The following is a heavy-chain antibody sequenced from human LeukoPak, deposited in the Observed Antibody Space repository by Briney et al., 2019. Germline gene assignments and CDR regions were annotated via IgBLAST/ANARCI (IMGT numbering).Heavy chain of an antibody. CDR2: IYSGSSNT. J-gene: IGHJ3*02. CDR1: GFTVSSNY. Sequence: GGSLRLSCAASGFTVSSNYMSWVRQTPGKGLEWVSVIYSGSSNTYYAGSVRGRFTISRDNSKNTLYLQMNSLRAEDTAVYYCAKSYGSGTNDAFDIWGQGTMVTVSS. V-gene: IGHV3-66*01. CDR3: AKSYGSGTNDAFDI. D-gene: IGHD3-10*01.